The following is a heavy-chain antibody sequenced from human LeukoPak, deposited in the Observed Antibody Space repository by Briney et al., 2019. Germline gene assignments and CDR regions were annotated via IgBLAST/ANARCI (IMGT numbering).Heavy chain of an antibody. CDR3: AKDEKGYSPPHYFDY. J-gene: IGHJ4*02. CDR1: GFTFSSYS. D-gene: IGHD5-18*01. V-gene: IGHV3-48*01. CDR2: IGHTGSIT. Sequence: GGSLRLSCAGSGFTFSSYSMNWVRHAPGKGLEWVSYIGHTGSITDYADSVKGRFTISRDNSKNTLYLQMNSLRAEDTAVYYCAKDEKGYSPPHYFDYWGQGTLVTVSS.